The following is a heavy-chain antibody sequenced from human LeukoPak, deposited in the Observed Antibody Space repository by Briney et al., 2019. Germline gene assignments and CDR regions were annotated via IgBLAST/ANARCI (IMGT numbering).Heavy chain of an antibody. V-gene: IGHV1-2*06. D-gene: IGHD3-22*01. CDR3: ARDLYYYDSSGPPLSD. CDR1: GYTFTGYY. J-gene: IGHJ4*02. CDR2: INPNSGGT. Sequence: ASVKVSCKASGYTFTGYYMHWVRQAPGQGLEWMGRINPNSGGTNYAQKFQGRVTMTRDTSISTAYMELSRLRSDDTAVHYCARDLYYYDSSGPPLSDWGQGTLVTVSS.